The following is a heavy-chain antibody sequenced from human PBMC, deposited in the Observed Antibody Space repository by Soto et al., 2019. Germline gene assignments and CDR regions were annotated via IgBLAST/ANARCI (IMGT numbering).Heavy chain of an antibody. D-gene: IGHD3-16*01. CDR2: ISYDGSKK. J-gene: IGHJ4*02. V-gene: IGHV3-30*18. Sequence: QVQLVESGGGVVQPGRSLRLSCAASGFSFSNNAMHWVRQAPGKGLEWVAIISYDGSKKYYADSVKGRFTISSDNSKNPLYLQMNSLRVEDTAVYYCAKDRVESGMGEIDYWGQGTLVTVSS. CDR1: GFSFSNNA. CDR3: AKDRVESGMGEIDY.